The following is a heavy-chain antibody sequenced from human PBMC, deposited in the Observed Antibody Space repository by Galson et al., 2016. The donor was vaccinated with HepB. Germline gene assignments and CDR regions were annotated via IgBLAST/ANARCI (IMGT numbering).Heavy chain of an antibody. CDR2: ISGNAGTT. CDR3: AKNKGYYYDSSGFYLPDY. D-gene: IGHD3-22*01. CDR1: GFTFVSHA. V-gene: IGHV3-23*01. J-gene: IGHJ4*02. Sequence: SLRLSCAASGFTFVSHAMNWVRQAPGKGPEWVASISGNAGTTYYADSVKGRFAISRDNSKNTVYLQMNSLRGEDTALYYCAKNKGYYYDSSGFYLPDYWGQGTLVTVSS.